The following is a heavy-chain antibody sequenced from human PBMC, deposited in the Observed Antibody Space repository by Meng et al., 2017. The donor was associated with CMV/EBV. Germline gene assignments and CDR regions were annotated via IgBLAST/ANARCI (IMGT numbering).Heavy chain of an antibody. CDR1: GYTFTSYG. J-gene: IGHJ4*02. CDR2: ISAYNGNT. D-gene: IGHD3-9*01. V-gene: IGHV1-18*01. CDR3: ARNAFGNDILSYFDY. Sequence: ASVKVSCKASGYTFTSYGISWVRQAPGQGLEWMGWISAYNGNTNYAQKLQGRVTMTIDTSTSTAYMELRSLRSDDTAVYYCARNAFGNDILSYFDYWGQGTLVTVSS.